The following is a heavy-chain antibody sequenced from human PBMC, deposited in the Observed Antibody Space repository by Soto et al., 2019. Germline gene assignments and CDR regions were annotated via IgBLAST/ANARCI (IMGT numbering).Heavy chain of an antibody. CDR2: IIPIFGTA. CDR3: ARDSVEMATITTGFDY. J-gene: IGHJ4*02. D-gene: IGHD5-12*01. CDR1: GGTFSSYA. V-gene: IGHV1-69*06. Sequence: SVKVSCKASGGTFSSYAISWVRQAPGQGLEWMGGIIPIFGTANYAQKFQGRVTITADKSTSTAYVELSSLRSEDTAVYYCARDSVEMATITTGFDYWGQGTLVTVSS.